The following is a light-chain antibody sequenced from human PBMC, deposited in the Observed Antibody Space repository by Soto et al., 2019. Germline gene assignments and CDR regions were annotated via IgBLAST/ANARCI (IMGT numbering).Light chain of an antibody. CDR1: QSVARN. J-gene: IGKJ5*01. CDR2: DAS. Sequence: EVSMTQAQATLSVSPGEKATLSGAASQSVARNVAWHQQNPGQPPRPLISDASPTATGIPARSSGSGSGPELTLRTRTLQSEDFAVHYCKHYNNWPRITFGQGTRLEIK. V-gene: IGKV3-15*01. CDR3: KHYNNWPRIT.